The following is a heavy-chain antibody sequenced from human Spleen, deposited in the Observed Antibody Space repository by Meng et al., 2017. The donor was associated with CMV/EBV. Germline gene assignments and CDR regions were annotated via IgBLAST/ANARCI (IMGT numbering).Heavy chain of an antibody. D-gene: IGHD1-20*01. CDR1: GDSLSSYS. J-gene: IGHJ4*02. CDR2: IYVTGST. V-gene: IGHV4-59*01. CDR3: ARGLYNWDDLTFDH. Sequence: IVSGDSLSSYSWTWIRQSPGKGLEWIGHIYVTGSTISNPSLWSRVSISADTSKNRFYLNLNSVSAADTAVYYCARGLYNWDDLTFDHWGQGTLVTVSS.